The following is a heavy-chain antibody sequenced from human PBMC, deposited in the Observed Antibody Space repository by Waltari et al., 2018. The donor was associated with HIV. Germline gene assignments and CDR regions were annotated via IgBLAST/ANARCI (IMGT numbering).Heavy chain of an antibody. CDR2: FWSDGVEI. J-gene: IGHJ4*02. V-gene: IGHV3-33*01. D-gene: IGHD6-6*01. CDR3: ARGYSSSRWIPLYH. CDR1: GFTFANFA. Sequence: QVQLVESGGGAVQPGTSLTLSCAVSGFTFANFAIPWVRQSPGKGLEWLAVFWSDGVEISYADSVKGRFTISKDSSQKTLYLHLTSLRAEDTALYYCARGYSSSRWIPLYHWGRGTLVTVSS.